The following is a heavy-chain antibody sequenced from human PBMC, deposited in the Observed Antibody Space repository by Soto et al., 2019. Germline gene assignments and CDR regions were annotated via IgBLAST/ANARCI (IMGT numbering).Heavy chain of an antibody. V-gene: IGHV4-59*01. CDR1: GGSISSYY. J-gene: IGHJ5*02. D-gene: IGHD2-15*01. CDR3: ARDLGEPLPNWFDP. Sequence: QVQLQESGPGLVKPSETLSLTCTVSGGSISSYYWSWIRQPPGKGLEWIGYIYYSGSTNYNPSLKSRVTISVDTSKNQFSLKLSSVTAADTAVYYCARDLGEPLPNWFDPWGQETLVTVSS. CDR2: IYYSGST.